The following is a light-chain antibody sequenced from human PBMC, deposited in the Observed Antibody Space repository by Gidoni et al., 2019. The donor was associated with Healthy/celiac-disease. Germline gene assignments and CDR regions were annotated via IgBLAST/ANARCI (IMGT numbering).Light chain of an antibody. CDR1: QSVSSN. CDR2: GAS. Sequence: EIVMTQSPATLSVSPGERATLSCRASQSVSSNLAWYQQKPGQAPRLLIYGASTRATGIPARFSGSGSWTEFTLTISSLQSEDFAVYYCQQYNNWPPGFGGGTKVEIK. CDR3: QQYNNWPPG. J-gene: IGKJ4*01. V-gene: IGKV3-15*01.